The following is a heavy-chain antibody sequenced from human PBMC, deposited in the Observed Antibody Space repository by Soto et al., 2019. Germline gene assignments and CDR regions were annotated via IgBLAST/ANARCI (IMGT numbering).Heavy chain of an antibody. D-gene: IGHD6-19*01. V-gene: IGHV3-23*01. Sequence: PGGSLRLSCAASGFTFSSYAMSWVRQAPGKGLEWVSAISGSGGSTYYADSVKGRFTISRDNSKNTLYLQMNSLRAEDTAVYYCAKGVARQVAGTGDAFDIWGQGTMVTVSS. J-gene: IGHJ3*02. CDR2: ISGSGGST. CDR3: AKGVARQVAGTGDAFDI. CDR1: GFTFSSYA.